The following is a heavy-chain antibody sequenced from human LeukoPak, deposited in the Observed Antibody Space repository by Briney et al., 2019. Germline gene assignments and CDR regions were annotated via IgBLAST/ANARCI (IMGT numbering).Heavy chain of an antibody. J-gene: IGHJ4*02. CDR3: AKRGVVVRVFLVGFHREAYYFHS. CDR1: GITLSNYA. D-gene: IGHD3-16*02. V-gene: IGHV3-23*01. CDR2: LSGSAGGT. Sequence: PGGSLRLSCGVSGITLSNYAMSWVRQAPGKGLEWVAGLSGSAGGTTYADSVKGRFTISRDNSKNTLFLQMDRLRAEDTAVYFCAKRGVVVRVFLVGFHREAYYFHSWGQGAQVTVSS.